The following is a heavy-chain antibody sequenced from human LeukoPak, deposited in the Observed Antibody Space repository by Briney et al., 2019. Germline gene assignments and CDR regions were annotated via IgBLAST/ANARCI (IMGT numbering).Heavy chain of an antibody. CDR1: GFTVSGNY. D-gene: IGHD4-11*01. CDR2: IYSGGRT. CDR3: ARGPYSNALSYYYYYGRDV. V-gene: IGHV3-66*02. J-gene: IGHJ6*02. Sequence: GGSLRLSCAASGFTVSGNYMSWVRQAPGKGLEGVSVIYSGGRTYYADSVKGRFTISRDNSKNALYLQMNSLRAEDTAVYYCARGPYSNALSYYYYYGRDVWGQGTTVTVSS.